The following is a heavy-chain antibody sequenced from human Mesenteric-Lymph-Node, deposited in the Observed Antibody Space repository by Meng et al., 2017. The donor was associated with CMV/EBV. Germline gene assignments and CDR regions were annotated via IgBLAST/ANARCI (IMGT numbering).Heavy chain of an antibody. V-gene: IGHV1-3*01. CDR1: YNFTSYA. CDR3: ARGEIVVVPAAILGWFDP. J-gene: IGHJ5*02. Sequence: YNFTSYAMHWVRQAPGQRLEWMGWINAGNGDTKYSQKFQGRVTITRDTSASTAYMELSSLRSEDTAVYYCARGEIVVVPAAILGWFDPWGQGTLVTVSS. CDR2: INAGNGDT. D-gene: IGHD2-2*01.